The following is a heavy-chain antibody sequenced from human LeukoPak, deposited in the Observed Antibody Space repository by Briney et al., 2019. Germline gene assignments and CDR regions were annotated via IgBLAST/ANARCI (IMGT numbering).Heavy chain of an antibody. CDR2: ISAYNGNT. CDR3: ARVTYSYGYEGAFDI. J-gene: IGHJ3*02. Sequence: ASVKVSCKASGYTFTSYGISWVRQAPGQGLEWMGWISAYNGNTNYAQKLQGRVTMTTDTSTSTAYMELRSLRSDDTAVCYCARVTYSYGYEGAFDIWGQGTMVTVSS. V-gene: IGHV1-18*04. CDR1: GYTFTSYG. D-gene: IGHD5-18*01.